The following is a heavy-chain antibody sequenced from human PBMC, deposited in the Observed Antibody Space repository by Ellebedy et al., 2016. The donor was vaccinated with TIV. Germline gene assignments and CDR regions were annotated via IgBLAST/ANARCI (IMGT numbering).Heavy chain of an antibody. J-gene: IGHJ2*01. D-gene: IGHD2-21*02. CDR1: EYTFTDYY. V-gene: IGHV1-2*04. CDR3: ARGTDCGGDCSNFWNKPHFWYFDF. Sequence: AASVKVSCKASEYTFTDYYVHWIRQAPGQGLEWMGWINPKSGDTNYAQKFQGWVTMTRDTSINTVYIELSSLRSDDTAMYYCARGTDCGGDCSNFWNKPHFWYFDFWGRGTLVTVSS. CDR2: INPKSGDT.